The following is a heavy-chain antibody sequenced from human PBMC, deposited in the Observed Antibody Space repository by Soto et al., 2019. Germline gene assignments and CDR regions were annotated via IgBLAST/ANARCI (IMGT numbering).Heavy chain of an antibody. CDR1: GFTFSDYY. J-gene: IGHJ6*03. CDR2: ISSSGSTI. D-gene: IGHD3-3*01. CDR3: AREHYDFWSGYQYYYYMDV. V-gene: IGHV3-11*01. Sequence: GGSLRLSCAASGFTFSDYYMSWIRQAPGKGLEWVSYISSSGSTIYYADSVKGRFTISRDNAKNSLYLQMNSLRAEDTAVYYCAREHYDFWSGYQYYYYMDVWGKGTTVTVSS.